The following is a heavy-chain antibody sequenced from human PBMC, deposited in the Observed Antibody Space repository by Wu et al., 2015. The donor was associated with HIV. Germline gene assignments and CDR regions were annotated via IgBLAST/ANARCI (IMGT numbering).Heavy chain of an antibody. Sequence: QVQLVQSGAEVKKPGSSVKVSCKASGGTFSSYAISWMRQAPGQGLEWMGRVIPIFGTSNYAQKFQGRVTITADESTTTAHMELSSLRSEDTAVYYCAIRYSSDPEXYFHHWARAPGHRLL. CDR3: AIRYSSDPEXYFHH. J-gene: IGHJ1*01. CDR1: GGTFSSYA. D-gene: IGHD6-19*01. CDR2: VIPIFGTS. V-gene: IGHV1-69*13.